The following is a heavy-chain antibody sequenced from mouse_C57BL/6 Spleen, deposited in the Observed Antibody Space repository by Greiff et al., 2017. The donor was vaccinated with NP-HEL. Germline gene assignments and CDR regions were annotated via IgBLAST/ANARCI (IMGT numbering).Heavy chain of an antibody. Sequence: QVQLQQSGAELVKAGASVKMSCKASGYTFTSYWMHWVKQRLGQGLEWFAETNPTNGRTYYNEKFKGKATLTVDKSSSTAYMLLSGPTFEDSAVYDCARIKKIVATYFDYWGQGTTLTVSS. CDR3: ARIKKIVATYFDY. CDR2: TNPTNGRT. J-gene: IGHJ2*01. V-gene: IGHV1S81*02. CDR1: GYTFTSYW. D-gene: IGHD1-1*01.